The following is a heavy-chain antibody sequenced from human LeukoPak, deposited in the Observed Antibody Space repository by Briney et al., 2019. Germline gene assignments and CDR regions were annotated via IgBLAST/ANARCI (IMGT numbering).Heavy chain of an antibody. CDR3: ARVLEAAAFDF. D-gene: IGHD6-13*01. V-gene: IGHV3-21*05. CDR1: GFTFSSYA. J-gene: IGHJ4*02. Sequence: GGSLRLSCAASGFTFSSYAMNWVRQAPGKGLEWVSYISRSSSNTYYADSLKGRFTISRDNAKNSLYLQMNSLRAEDTAVYYCARVLEAAAFDFWGQGALVTVSS. CDR2: ISRSSSNT.